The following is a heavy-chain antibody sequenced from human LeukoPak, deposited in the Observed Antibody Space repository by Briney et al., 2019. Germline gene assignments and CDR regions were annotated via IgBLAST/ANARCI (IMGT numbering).Heavy chain of an antibody. V-gene: IGHV3-30-3*01. Sequence: PGGSLRLSCAASGFTFSSYAMHWVRQAPGKGLGWVAVISYDGSNKYYADSVKGRFTISRDNSKNTLYLQMNSLRAEDTAVYYCARGTEGGDFDYWGQGTLVTVSS. J-gene: IGHJ4*02. CDR1: GFTFSSYA. CDR3: ARGTEGGDFDY. CDR2: ISYDGSNK. D-gene: IGHD3-16*01.